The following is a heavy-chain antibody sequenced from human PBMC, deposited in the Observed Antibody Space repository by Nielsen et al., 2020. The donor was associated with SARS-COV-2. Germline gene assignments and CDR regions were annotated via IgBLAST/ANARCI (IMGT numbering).Heavy chain of an antibody. CDR2: IYSGGST. V-gene: IGHV3-53*01. D-gene: IGHD6-19*01. J-gene: IGHJ6*02. Sequence: WIRQPPGKGPEWVSVIYSGGSTYYADSVKGRFTISRDNSKNTLYLQMNSLRAEDTAVYYCARDLGGSSGWGDYYYYGMDVWGQGTTVTVSS. CDR3: ARDLGGSSGWGDYYYYGMDV.